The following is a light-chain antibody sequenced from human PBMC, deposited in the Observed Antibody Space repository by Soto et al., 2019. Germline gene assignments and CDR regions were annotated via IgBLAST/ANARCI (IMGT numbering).Light chain of an antibody. V-gene: IGLV2-8*01. CDR1: SSDVGAYIF. Sequence: QSVLTQPPSASGSPGQSVTFSCTGTSSDVGAYIFVSWYQQHPGKAPKLMVYDVNRRPPGVPDRFFGSKSGNTASLTVSGLQAEDQADYYCVSVAGGTYVFGTGTKVTVL. CDR3: VSVAGGTYV. J-gene: IGLJ1*01. CDR2: DVN.